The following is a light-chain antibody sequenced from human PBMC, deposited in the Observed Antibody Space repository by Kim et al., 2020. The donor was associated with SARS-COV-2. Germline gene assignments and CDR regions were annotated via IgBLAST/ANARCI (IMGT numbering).Light chain of an antibody. Sequence: ASVGDKITISCRASLAIVEWLAWFQQKPGEAPKSLISAASSLQTGVSARFRGRGSGTDFKLTINGLQPEDFATYFCQQYNAYPLTFGGGTKVDIK. CDR3: QQYNAYPLT. CDR1: LAIVEW. V-gene: IGKV1-16*01. CDR2: AAS. J-gene: IGKJ4*01.